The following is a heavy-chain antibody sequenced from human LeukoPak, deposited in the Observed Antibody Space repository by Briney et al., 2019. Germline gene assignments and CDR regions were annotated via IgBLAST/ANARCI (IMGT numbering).Heavy chain of an antibody. D-gene: IGHD7-27*01. V-gene: IGHV3-23*01. J-gene: IGHJ5*02. CDR1: GFTFSSST. CDR3: ATRGLGIANWFDP. CDR2: ISGSGDST. Sequence: TGGSLRLSCAASGFTFSSSTMSWVRQAPGKGLEWVSSISGSGDSTWYADSVKGRFTISRDNSKNTLSLQMNSLRAEDTAVYYCATRGLGIANWFDPWGQGTLVTVSS.